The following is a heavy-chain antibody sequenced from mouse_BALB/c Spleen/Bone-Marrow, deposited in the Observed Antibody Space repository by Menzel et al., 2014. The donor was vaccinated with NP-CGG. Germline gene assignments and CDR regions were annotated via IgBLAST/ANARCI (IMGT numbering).Heavy chain of an antibody. D-gene: IGHD2-10*02. CDR3: ARHGYGNYVAMDY. V-gene: IGHV1-26*01. J-gene: IGHJ4*01. CDR2: INPYDGGT. Sequence: VQLQQSGPELVKPGASMKISCKASGYSFTGYPMNWVKQSHGKNLEWIGLINPYDGGTSYNQKFKGKATLTVDKSSSTAYMELLSLTSEDSAVYYCARHGYGNYVAMDYWGQGTSVTVSS. CDR1: GYSFTGYP.